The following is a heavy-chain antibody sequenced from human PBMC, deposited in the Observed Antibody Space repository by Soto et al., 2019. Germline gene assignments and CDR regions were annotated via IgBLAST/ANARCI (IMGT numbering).Heavy chain of an antibody. J-gene: IGHJ4*02. CDR2: IYYGGST. V-gene: IGHV4-59*12. CDR1: GDSISTDY. Sequence: PSDTLSLTCTVSGDSISTDYWSWIRQSPGKGLEWIGFIYYGGSTNYNPSLKSRVTISVDTSKNQFSLKLTSVTAADTAVYYCARDKITGLFDYWGQGTLVTVSS. CDR3: ARDKITGLFDY. D-gene: IGHD2-8*02.